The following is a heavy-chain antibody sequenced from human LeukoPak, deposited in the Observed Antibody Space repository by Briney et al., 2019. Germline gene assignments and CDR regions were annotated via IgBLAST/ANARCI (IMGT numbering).Heavy chain of an antibody. Sequence: GGSLRLSCTASGFTFGDYAMSWFRQAPGKGLEWVSSISSVSSYIYYADSLKGRFTISRDNAKNSLYLQMNSLRAEDTAVYYCARDSDSYGFDYWGQGTLVTVSS. CDR2: ISSVSSYI. CDR3: ARDSDSYGFDY. CDR1: GFTFGDYA. D-gene: IGHD5-18*01. J-gene: IGHJ4*02. V-gene: IGHV3-21*01.